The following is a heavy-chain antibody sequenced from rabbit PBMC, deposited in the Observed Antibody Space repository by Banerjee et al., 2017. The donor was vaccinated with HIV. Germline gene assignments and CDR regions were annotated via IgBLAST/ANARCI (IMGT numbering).Heavy chain of an antibody. CDR1: GFSFSGYYY. D-gene: IGHD3-1*01. Sequence: QEQLVESGGGLVQPGGSLTLTCTASGFSFSGYYYMCWVRQAPGKGLELIACMDISSDSTDYASWAQGRFTISKTSSTTVTLQMTSLTAADTATYFCARAISWPYYINLWGPGTLVTVS. V-gene: IGHV1S45*01. CDR2: MDISSDST. CDR3: ARAISWPYYINL. J-gene: IGHJ4*01.